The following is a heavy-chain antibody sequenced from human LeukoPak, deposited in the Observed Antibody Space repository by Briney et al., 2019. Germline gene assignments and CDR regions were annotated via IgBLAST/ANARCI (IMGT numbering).Heavy chain of an antibody. D-gene: IGHD3-10*01. CDR1: GYTFTGYY. CDR2: INPNSGGT. CDR3: ARGRNYYGSGSYYKSDTSFDY. V-gene: IGHV1-2*02. Sequence: ASVKVSCKASGYTFTGYYMHWVRQAPGQGLEWMGWINPNSGGTNYAQKFQGRVTMTRDTSISTAYMGLSRLRSDDTAVYYCARGRNYYGSGSYYKSDTSFDYWGQGTLVTVSS. J-gene: IGHJ4*02.